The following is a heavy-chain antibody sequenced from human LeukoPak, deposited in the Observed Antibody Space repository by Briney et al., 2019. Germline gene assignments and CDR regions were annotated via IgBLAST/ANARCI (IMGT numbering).Heavy chain of an antibody. CDR3: ASSGSYRFDY. CDR2: ITASGTAM. V-gene: IGHV3-48*02. D-gene: IGHD1-26*01. J-gene: IGHJ4*02. Sequence: SGGSLRLYCAASGFTFSSYSMNWVRQAPGKGLEWVSHITASGTAMFYADSVKGRFTISRDNAKNSLYLQMNSLRDEDTAVYYCASSGSYRFDYWGQGTLVTVSS. CDR1: GFTFSSYS.